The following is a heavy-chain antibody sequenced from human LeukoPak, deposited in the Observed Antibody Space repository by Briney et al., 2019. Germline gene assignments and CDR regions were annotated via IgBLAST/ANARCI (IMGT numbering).Heavy chain of an antibody. J-gene: IGHJ5*02. D-gene: IGHD3-10*02. Sequence: GGSLRLSCAASGFTFSSYSMNWVRQAPGKGLEWVSYISSSSSSIHYADSVKGRFTISRDDAKNSLYLQMNSLRAEDTAVYYCARHLANVRWGVNPRWFDPWGQGTLVTVSS. CDR3: ARHLANVRWGVNPRWFDP. CDR2: ISSSSSSI. CDR1: GFTFSSYS. V-gene: IGHV3-48*01.